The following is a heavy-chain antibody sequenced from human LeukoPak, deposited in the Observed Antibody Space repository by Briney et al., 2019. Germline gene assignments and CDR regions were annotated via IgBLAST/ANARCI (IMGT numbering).Heavy chain of an antibody. CDR2: NSPHSHTT. D-gene: IGHD2-8*01. CDR3: ARGQSMYY. Sequence: ASVKVSCKASGYTFNNYFISWVRQAPGQGLEWVGWNSPHSHTTHYAEKVQGRVTMTTDTSTTTVYMELRSLRSDDTAVYFCARGQSMYYWGQGTPVTVSS. CDR1: GYTFNNYF. J-gene: IGHJ4*02. V-gene: IGHV1-18*01.